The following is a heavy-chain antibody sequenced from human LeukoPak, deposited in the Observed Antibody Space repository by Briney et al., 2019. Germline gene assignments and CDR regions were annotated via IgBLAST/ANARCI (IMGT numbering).Heavy chain of an antibody. Sequence: SETLSLTCTVSGGSISSYYWSWIRQPPGKGLEWIGYIYYSGSTNYNPSLKSRVTISVDTSKNQSSLKLSSVTAADTAVYYCARHPNLFYFDYWGQGTLVTVSS. CDR2: IYYSGST. J-gene: IGHJ4*02. V-gene: IGHV4-59*08. CDR3: ARHPNLFYFDY. D-gene: IGHD1-7*01. CDR1: GGSISSYY.